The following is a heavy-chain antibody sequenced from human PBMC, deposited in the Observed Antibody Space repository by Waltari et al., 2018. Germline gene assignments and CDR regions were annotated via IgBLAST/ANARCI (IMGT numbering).Heavy chain of an antibody. CDR3: ARASLFTIFGVVAQYYFDY. V-gene: IGHV4-34*01. Sequence: QVQLQQWGAGLLKPSETLSLTCAVYGGSFSGYYWSWIRQPPGKGLEWIGEINHSGSTTYNPSLKGRVTISVDTSKNQFSLKLSSVTAADTAVYYCARASLFTIFGVVAQYYFDYWGQGTLVTVSS. J-gene: IGHJ4*02. CDR2: INHSGST. D-gene: IGHD3-3*01. CDR1: GGSFSGYY.